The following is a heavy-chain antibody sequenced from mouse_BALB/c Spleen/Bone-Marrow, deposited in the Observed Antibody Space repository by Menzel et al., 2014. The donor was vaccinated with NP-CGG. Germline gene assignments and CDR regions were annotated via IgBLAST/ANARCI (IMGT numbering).Heavy chain of an antibody. CDR1: GFTFSDYY. D-gene: IGHD1-1*01. J-gene: IGHJ1*01. V-gene: IGHV5-4*02. CDR3: SRDYYGMYFDV. Sequence: EVMLVESGGGLVKPGGSLKLSCAASGFTFSDYYMYWVRQTPEKRLEWVATISDGGSYTYYPDSVEGRFTISRDNAKNNLYLQMSSPRSEDTAMYFCSRDYYGMYFDVWGAGTTVTVSS. CDR2: ISDGGSYT.